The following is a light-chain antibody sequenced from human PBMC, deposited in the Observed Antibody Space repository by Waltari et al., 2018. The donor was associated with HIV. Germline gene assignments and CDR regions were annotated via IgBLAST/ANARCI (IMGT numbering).Light chain of an antibody. CDR3: ASWDDSLQAVV. CDR2: GNA. Sequence: QSVLTQPPSAFGSPGQRLTIPCYGISSHSGSNAVNLYQPFPGTAPTLLIFGNAQRPSGVPARISGSKSGTSASLAISGLRSEDEGEYYCASWDDSLQAVVFGGGTKVTV. CDR1: SSHSGSNA. J-gene: IGLJ2*01. V-gene: IGLV1-44*01.